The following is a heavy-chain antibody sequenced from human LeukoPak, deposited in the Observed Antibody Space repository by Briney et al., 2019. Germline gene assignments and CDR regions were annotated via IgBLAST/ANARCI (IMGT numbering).Heavy chain of an antibody. CDR1: GFTFSSYT. D-gene: IGHD3-10*01. J-gene: IGHJ4*02. V-gene: IGHV3-30*04. Sequence: GGSLRLSCAASGFTFSSYTMHWVRQAPGKGLEWVAAISHDGIKEFHADSVMGRFTISRDNSKNTVYLQINLLTSEDTAVFYCATENFFSGSGSYIAYWGQGIHGSVSS. CDR2: ISHDGIKE. CDR3: ATENFFSGSGSYIAY.